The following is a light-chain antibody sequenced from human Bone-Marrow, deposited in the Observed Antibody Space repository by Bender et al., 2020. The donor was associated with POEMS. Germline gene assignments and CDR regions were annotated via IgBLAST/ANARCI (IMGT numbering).Light chain of an antibody. CDR1: NIGSNS. Sequence: SYVLTQPPSVSVAPGQTARFTCGGNNIGSNSVHWYQQKPGQAPVLVVYDDRERPSGIPERFSGSNSGNTATLTISGTQAMDEADYYCQAWANKVFGGGTKLTVL. V-gene: IGLV3-21*02. CDR2: DDR. J-gene: IGLJ3*02. CDR3: QAWANKV.